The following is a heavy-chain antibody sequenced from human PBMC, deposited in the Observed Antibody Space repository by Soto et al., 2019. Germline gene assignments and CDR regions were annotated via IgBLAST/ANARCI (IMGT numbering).Heavy chain of an antibody. V-gene: IGHV4-59*08. CDR1: GGSISSYY. CDR2: IYYSGST. D-gene: IGHD6-6*01. J-gene: IGHJ6*03. CDR3: ARLKYSSSSKWHYYYYYMDV. Sequence: SETLSLTCTVSGGSISSYYWSWIRQPPGKGLEWIGYIYYSGSTNYNPSLKSRVTISVDTSKNQFSLKLSSVTAADTAVYYCARLKYSSSSKWHYYYYYMDVWGKGTTVTVS.